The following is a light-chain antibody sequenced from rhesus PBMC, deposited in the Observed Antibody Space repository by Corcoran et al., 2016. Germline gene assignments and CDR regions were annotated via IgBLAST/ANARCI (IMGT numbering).Light chain of an antibody. V-gene: IGKV1-32*01. Sequence: DIQMTQSPSSLSAAVGDRGTITCRASQGISSVLNWYQQKPGKAPKLLILYAKRLESGVPSRFSGSRSGTESTLPISIVQPEDFATYFCPQYDNLPYSFVQGAKVEIK. CDR3: PQYDNLPYS. CDR1: QGISSV. J-gene: IGKJ2*01. CDR2: YAK.